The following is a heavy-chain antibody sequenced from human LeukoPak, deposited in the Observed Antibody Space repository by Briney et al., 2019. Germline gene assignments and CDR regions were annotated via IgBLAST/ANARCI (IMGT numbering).Heavy chain of an antibody. CDR2: FDPEDGET. V-gene: IGHV1-24*01. CDR3: ARGYYGSGTDY. J-gene: IGHJ4*02. D-gene: IGHD3-10*01. CDR1: GYTLTELS. Sequence: ASVKVSCKVSGYTLTELSMHWVRQAPGKGLEWMGGFDPEDGETIYAQKFQGRVTITRNTSISTAYMELSSLRSEDTAVYYCARGYYGSGTDYWGQGTLVTVSS.